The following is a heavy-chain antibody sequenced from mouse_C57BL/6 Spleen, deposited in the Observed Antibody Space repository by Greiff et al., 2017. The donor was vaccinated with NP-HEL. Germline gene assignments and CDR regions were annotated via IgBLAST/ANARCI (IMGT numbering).Heavy chain of an antibody. V-gene: IGHV1-18*01. CDR2: INPNNGGT. J-gene: IGHJ4*01. CDR1: GYTFTDYN. D-gene: IGHD3-2*02. CDR3: AYSSGYYYYAMDY. Sequence: VQLKESGPELVKPGASVKIPCKASGYTFTDYNMDWVKQSHGKSLEWIGDINPNNGGTIYNQKFKGKATLTVDKSSSTAYMELRSLTSEDTAVYYCAYSSGYYYYAMDYWGQGTSVTVSS.